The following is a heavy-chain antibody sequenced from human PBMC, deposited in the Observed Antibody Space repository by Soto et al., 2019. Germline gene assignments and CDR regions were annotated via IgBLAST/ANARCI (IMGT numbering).Heavy chain of an antibody. CDR3: AREGG. D-gene: IGHD2-15*01. CDR2: ISYDGSNK. J-gene: IGHJ1*01. Sequence: QVQLVESGGGVVQPGRSLRLSCAASGFTFSGYAMHWVRQAPGKGLEWVAVISYDGSNKYYADSVKGRVSISRDNSKNTVYVQMNSLRAEDTDVYDCAREGGGGQGTLVTVCS. CDR1: GFTFSGYA. V-gene: IGHV3-30-3*01.